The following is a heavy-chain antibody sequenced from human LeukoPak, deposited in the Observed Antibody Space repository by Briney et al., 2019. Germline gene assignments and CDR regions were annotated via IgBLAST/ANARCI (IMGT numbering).Heavy chain of an antibody. CDR1: GFTFSSYA. V-gene: IGHV3-23*01. CDR2: ISGPAGSW. J-gene: IGHJ4*02. Sequence: GGSLRLSCVASGFTFSSYAMSWARQAPGKGLEWVSAISGPAGSWDYADSVKGRFTISRDNSKNTLFLQMNSLRAEDTAIYYCAKKVGLVSAPLYYFDVWGQGTLVTVSS. CDR3: AKKVGLVSAPLYYFDV. D-gene: IGHD5/OR15-5a*01.